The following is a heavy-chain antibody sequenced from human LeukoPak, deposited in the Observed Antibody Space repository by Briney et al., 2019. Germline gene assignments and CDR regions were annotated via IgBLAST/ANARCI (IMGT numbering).Heavy chain of an antibody. V-gene: IGHV3-66*04. CDR1: GFIVSC. Sequence: GGSLRLSCAASGFIVSCMSWVRQAPGKGLEWVSLIYSGGSTYYADSVKGRFTISRDNSKNTLYLHMDNLRAEDTAVYYCVRHDYGDRYAFDIWGQGTMVTVSS. J-gene: IGHJ3*02. CDR2: IYSGGST. D-gene: IGHD4-17*01. CDR3: VRHDYGDRYAFDI.